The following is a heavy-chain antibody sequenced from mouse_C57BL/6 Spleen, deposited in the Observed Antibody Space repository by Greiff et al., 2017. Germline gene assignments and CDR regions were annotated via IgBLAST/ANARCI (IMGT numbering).Heavy chain of an antibody. J-gene: IGHJ2*01. Sequence: QVQLKQPGAELVMPGASVKLSCKASGYTFTSYWMHWVKQRPGQGLEWIGEIDPSDSYTNYNQKFKGKSTLTVDKSSSTAYMQLSSLTSEDSAVYYCARRSTGVGGGYYFDYWGQGTTLTVSS. CDR3: ARRSTGVGGGYYFDY. CDR1: GYTFTSYW. CDR2: IDPSDSYT. V-gene: IGHV1-69*01. D-gene: IGHD1-1*01.